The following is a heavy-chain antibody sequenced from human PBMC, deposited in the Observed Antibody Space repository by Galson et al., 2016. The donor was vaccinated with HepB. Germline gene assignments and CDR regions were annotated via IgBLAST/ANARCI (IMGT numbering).Heavy chain of an antibody. CDR3: ARDPGNSQKIFDY. J-gene: IGHJ4*02. Sequence: SLRLSCAASGFTFSRYWMSWVRQAPGKGLEWVANMKEDGSETYYVDSVKGRFTISRDNAKKAIYLQMNRLRDEDTAVYYCARDPGNSQKIFDYWGQGTLVTVSS. D-gene: IGHD2/OR15-2a*01. V-gene: IGHV3-7*04. CDR2: MKEDGSET. CDR1: GFTFSRYW.